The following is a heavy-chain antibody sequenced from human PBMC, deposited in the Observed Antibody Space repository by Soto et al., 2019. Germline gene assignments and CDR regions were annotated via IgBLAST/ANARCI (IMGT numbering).Heavy chain of an antibody. CDR2: IYNSGST. V-gene: IGHV4-59*01. D-gene: IGHD3-22*01. Sequence: SETLSLTCIVSGGSISTDYWTWIRQPPGKGLEWIGYIYNSGSTKYNPSLKSRVTMSVDTSTKEFSLRMSSVTAADTAVYYCARGSNFYDTRGFLDYWGQGALVTAPQ. CDR1: GGSISTDY. J-gene: IGHJ4*02. CDR3: ARGSNFYDTRGFLDY.